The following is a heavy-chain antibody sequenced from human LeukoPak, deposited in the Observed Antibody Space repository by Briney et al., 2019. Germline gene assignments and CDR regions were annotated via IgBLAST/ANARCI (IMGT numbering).Heavy chain of an antibody. Sequence: SETLSLTCTVSGGSISSYYWSWIRQPPGKGLEWIGYIYYSGSTNYNPSLKSRVTISVDTSKNQFSLKLSSVTAADTAVYYCARVSSSWFPGYYYYYIDVWGKGTTVTVSS. J-gene: IGHJ6*03. CDR1: GGSISSYY. CDR3: ARVSSSWFPGYYYYYIDV. D-gene: IGHD6-13*01. CDR2: IYYSGST. V-gene: IGHV4-59*01.